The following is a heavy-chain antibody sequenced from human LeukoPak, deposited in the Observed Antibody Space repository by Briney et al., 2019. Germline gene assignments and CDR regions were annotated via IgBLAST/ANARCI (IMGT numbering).Heavy chain of an antibody. Sequence: GGSLRLSCAASGFNFDDCAMHWVRQAPGKGLEWVSLISGDGADTYYVDSVKGRFTISRDNSTNSLHLQMNSLRTEDSALYYCAKDSLPGGLAVAGSDDGLDVWGQGTTVTVSS. V-gene: IGHV3-43*02. D-gene: IGHD6-19*01. CDR3: AKDSLPGGLAVAGSDDGLDV. J-gene: IGHJ6*02. CDR1: GFNFDDCA. CDR2: ISGDGADT.